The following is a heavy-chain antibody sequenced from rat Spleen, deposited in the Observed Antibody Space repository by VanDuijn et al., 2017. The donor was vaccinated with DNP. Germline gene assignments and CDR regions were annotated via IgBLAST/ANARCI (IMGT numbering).Heavy chain of an antibody. Sequence: VQLKESGPGLVQPSQTLSLTCTVSGFSLSSNSVSWVRQPPGKGLEWMGHINGAGSTNYNPSLKSRISITRDTSKNQFFLRVNSVTTEDTATYYCARSGYNTDYYHLGAYWGQGTLVTVSS. CDR3: ARSGYNTDYYHLGAY. D-gene: IGHD1-6*01. V-gene: IGHV3-3*01. CDR1: GFSLSSNS. J-gene: IGHJ3*01. CDR2: INGAGST.